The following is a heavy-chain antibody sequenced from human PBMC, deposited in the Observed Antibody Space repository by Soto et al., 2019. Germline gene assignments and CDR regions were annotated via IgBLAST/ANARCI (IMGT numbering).Heavy chain of an antibody. V-gene: IGHV1-69*12. D-gene: IGHD1-20*01. CDR2: IIPIFGTA. Sequence: QVQLVQSGAEVKKPGSSVKVSCKASGGTFSSYAISWVRQAPGQGLEWMGGIIPIFGTANYAQKFQGRVTITADESTRTAYMELSSLRSEDTAVYYCARQGPITGTTVNFDYWGQGTLVTVSS. J-gene: IGHJ4*02. CDR3: ARQGPITGTTVNFDY. CDR1: GGTFSSYA.